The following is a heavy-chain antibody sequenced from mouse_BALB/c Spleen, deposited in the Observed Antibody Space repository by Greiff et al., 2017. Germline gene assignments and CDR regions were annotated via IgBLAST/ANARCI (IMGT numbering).Heavy chain of an antibody. CDR2: ISSGSSTI. D-gene: IGHD2-4*01. CDR3: ARGGDYGPYAMDY. V-gene: IGHV5-17*02. Sequence: EVKLMESGGGLVQPGGSRKLSCAASGFTFSSFGMHWVRQAPEKGLEWVAYISSGSSTIYYADTVKGRFTISRDNPKNTLFLQMTSLRSEDTAMYYCARGGDYGPYAMDYWGQGTSVTVSS. CDR1: GFTFSSFG. J-gene: IGHJ4*01.